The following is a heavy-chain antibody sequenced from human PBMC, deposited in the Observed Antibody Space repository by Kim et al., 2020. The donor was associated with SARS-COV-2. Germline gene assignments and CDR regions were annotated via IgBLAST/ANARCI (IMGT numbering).Heavy chain of an antibody. CDR3: ARARYYYDSSGYLYYFDY. V-gene: IGHV4-31*02. J-gene: IGHJ4*02. D-gene: IGHD3-22*01. Sequence: KSRVTISVDTSKNQFSLKLSSVTAADTAVYYCARARYYYDSSGYLYYFDYWGQGTLVTVSS.